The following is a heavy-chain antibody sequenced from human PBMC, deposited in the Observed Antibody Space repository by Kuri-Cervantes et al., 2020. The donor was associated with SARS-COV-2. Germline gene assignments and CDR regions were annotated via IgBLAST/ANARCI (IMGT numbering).Heavy chain of an antibody. V-gene: IGHV1-58*02. Sequence: SVKVSCKASVFSFISPVMQWVRQARGQRLEGIGWIVVGSGNTNYEQKFQERVTITRDMSTSTAYMELSSLRSEDTAVYYCAATDRLEGASDAFDIWGQGTMVTVSS. CDR2: IVVGSGNT. D-gene: IGHD1-26*01. J-gene: IGHJ3*02. CDR3: AATDRLEGASDAFDI. CDR1: VFSFISPV.